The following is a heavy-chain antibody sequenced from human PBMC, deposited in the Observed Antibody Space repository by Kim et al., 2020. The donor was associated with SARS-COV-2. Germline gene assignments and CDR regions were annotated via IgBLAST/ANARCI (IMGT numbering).Heavy chain of an antibody. J-gene: IGHJ6*02. CDR2: IIPIFGTA. V-gene: IGHV1-69*13. D-gene: IGHD2-8*01. Sequence: SSVKVSCKASGGTFSSYAISWVRQAPGQGLEWMGGIIPIFGTANYAQKFQGRVTITADESTSTAYMELSSLRSEDTAVYYCARPSYGSPMAYYYYGMDVWGQGTTVTVSS. CDR3: ARPSYGSPMAYYYYGMDV. CDR1: GGTFSSYA.